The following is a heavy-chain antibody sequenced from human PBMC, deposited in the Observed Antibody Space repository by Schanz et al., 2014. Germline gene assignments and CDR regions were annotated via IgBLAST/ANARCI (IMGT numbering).Heavy chain of an antibody. CDR3: ARGDPVAGLDY. J-gene: IGHJ4*02. CDR2: ISNSGTTI. CDR1: GFAFNNYG. V-gene: IGHV3-48*04. Sequence: VQLAESGGGVVQPGRSLRLSCAASGFAFNNYGMHWVRQAPGKGLEWVSYISNSGTTIYYADSVKGRFTISRDNAKNSLYLQMNSLRGEDTGMYYCARGDPVAGLDYWGRGTLVTVSS.